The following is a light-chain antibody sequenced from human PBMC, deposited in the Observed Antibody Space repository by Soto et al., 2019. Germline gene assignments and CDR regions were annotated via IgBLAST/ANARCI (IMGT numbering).Light chain of an antibody. V-gene: IGKV3-20*01. CDR2: GAS. J-gene: IGKJ5*01. CDR3: QQYGSSPRIT. CDR1: QSVSSSY. Sequence: SPGTLSLSPGERATLSCRASQSVSSSYLAWYQQKPGQAPRLLIYGASSRATGIPDRFSGSGSGTDFTLTISGLEPEDFAVYYCQQYGSSPRITFGQGTRLEIK.